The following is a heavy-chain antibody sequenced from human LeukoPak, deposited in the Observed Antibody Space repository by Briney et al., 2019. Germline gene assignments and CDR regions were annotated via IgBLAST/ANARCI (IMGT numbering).Heavy chain of an antibody. CDR2: ISSSSSYI. V-gene: IGHV3-21*01. Sequence: GGSLRLSCAASGFTFNNYAMNWVRQAPGKGLEWVSSISSSSSYIYYADSVKGRFTISRDNAKNSLYLQMNSLRAEGTAVYYCARDRGDRYYYDSSGYPDYWGQGTLVTVSS. D-gene: IGHD3-22*01. CDR1: GFTFNNYA. CDR3: ARDRGDRYYYDSSGYPDY. J-gene: IGHJ4*02.